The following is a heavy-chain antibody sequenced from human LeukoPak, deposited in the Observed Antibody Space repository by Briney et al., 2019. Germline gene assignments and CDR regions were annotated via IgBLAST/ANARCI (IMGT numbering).Heavy chain of an antibody. J-gene: IGHJ4*02. Sequence: GESLKISCKGSGYTFTNYWIGWVRQMPGKGPEWMGLIYPSDSDTRYSPSFQGQVTISADKSISTAYLQWSSLKASDTAMYYCARGSDTAMVPLDYWGQGTLVTVSS. CDR3: ARGSDTAMVPLDY. CDR2: IYPSDSDT. V-gene: IGHV5-51*01. CDR1: GYTFTNYW. D-gene: IGHD5-18*01.